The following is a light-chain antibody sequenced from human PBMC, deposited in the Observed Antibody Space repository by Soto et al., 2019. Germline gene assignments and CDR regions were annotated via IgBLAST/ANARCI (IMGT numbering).Light chain of an antibody. CDR3: QQYDNLPIT. V-gene: IGKV1-33*01. Sequence: DIQMTQSPSSLSASVGDRVTITCQASQDISNYFNWYQQKPGKAPKLLIYDASNLETGVPSRFSGSGSGTDFTFTISSLQPEDIATYYCQQYDNLPITFGQGTLLEIK. CDR1: QDISNY. J-gene: IGKJ5*01. CDR2: DAS.